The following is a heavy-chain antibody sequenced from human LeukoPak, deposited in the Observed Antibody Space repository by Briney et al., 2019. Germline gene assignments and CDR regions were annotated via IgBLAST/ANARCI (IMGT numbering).Heavy chain of an antibody. V-gene: IGHV3-48*01. Sequence: GGSLRPSCAASGFTFSNYSMNWVRQAPGKGLEWVSYISSSSSTIYYGDPVKGRFTISRDNAKNSLYLQMNSLRAEDTAVYYCARAGYYDSSGYYARFDYWGQGTLVTVSS. J-gene: IGHJ4*02. CDR3: ARAGYYDSSGYYARFDY. CDR2: ISSSSSTI. CDR1: GFTFSNYS. D-gene: IGHD3-22*01.